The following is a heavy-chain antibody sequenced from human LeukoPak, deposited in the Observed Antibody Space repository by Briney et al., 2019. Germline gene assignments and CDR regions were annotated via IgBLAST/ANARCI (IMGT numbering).Heavy chain of an antibody. D-gene: IGHD3-10*01. CDR1: GFTVSSNY. CDR2: IYSGGST. J-gene: IGHJ4*02. CDR3: AMSYRYGNFDY. Sequence: GGSLRLSCAASGFTVSSNYMSWVCQAPGKGLEWVSVIYSGGSTYYADSVKGRFTISRDNSKNTLYLQMNSLRAEDTAVYYCAMSYRYGNFDYWGQGTLVTVSS. V-gene: IGHV3-66*01.